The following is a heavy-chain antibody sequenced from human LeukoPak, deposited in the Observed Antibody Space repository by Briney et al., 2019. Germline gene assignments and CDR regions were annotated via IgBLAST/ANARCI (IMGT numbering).Heavy chain of an antibody. CDR3: ARQYGSGRGWFDP. Sequence: PSETLSLTCTVSGGSISDSNYYWGWIRQPPGKGLEWIGNIYYSGSTYYNPSLRSRVTISVDTSKNQFSLKLSSVTAADTAVYYCARQYGSGRGWFDPWGQGTLVTVSS. V-gene: IGHV4-39*01. J-gene: IGHJ5*02. CDR1: GGSISDSNYY. CDR2: IYYSGST. D-gene: IGHD3-10*01.